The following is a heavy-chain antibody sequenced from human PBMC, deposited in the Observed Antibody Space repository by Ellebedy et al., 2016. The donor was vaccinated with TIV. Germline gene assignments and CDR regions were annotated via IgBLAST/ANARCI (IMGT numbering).Heavy chain of an antibody. J-gene: IGHJ6*02. V-gene: IGHV1-3*01. CDR1: GHTFTTYA. CDR2: INAGNGDT. Sequence: AASVKVSCKASGHTFTTYAIYWVRQAPGQRLEWMGWINAGNGDTSYSQKFQGRVTLTRDTSASTAYMELSSLRSEDTAVYYCTRTSDSGTYYSYYYGMDVWGQGTTVTVSS. D-gene: IGHD3-10*01. CDR3: TRTSDSGTYYSYYYGMDV.